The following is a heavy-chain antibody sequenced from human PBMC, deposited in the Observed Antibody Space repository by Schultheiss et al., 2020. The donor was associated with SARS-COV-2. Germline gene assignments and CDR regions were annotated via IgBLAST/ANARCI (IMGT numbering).Heavy chain of an antibody. CDR2: ISSSSSYI. V-gene: IGHV3-21*04. Sequence: GGSLRLSCAASGFTFSSYSMNWVRQASGKGLEWVSSISSSSSYIYYADSVKGRFTISRDNSKNTLYLQMNSLRAEDTALYYCAKDGSVYYDFWSGYYESDAFDIWCQGTMVTAS. CDR3: AKDGSVYYDFWSGYYESDAFDI. CDR1: GFTFSSYS. D-gene: IGHD3-3*01. J-gene: IGHJ3*02.